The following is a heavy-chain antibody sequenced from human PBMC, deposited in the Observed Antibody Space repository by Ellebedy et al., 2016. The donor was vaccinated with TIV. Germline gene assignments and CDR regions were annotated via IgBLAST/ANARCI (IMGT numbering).Heavy chain of an antibody. CDR3: ARRGSYGDYAVQVNSWFDS. Sequence: GESLKISCAASGFSFRSYWMSWVRQAPGKGLEWVANIYQDGSDQYYVDSVKGRFTISRAKAKNSLFLQMNSLRVEDTAVYYCARRGSYGDYAVQVNSWFDSWGRGTLVTVSS. D-gene: IGHD4-17*01. CDR2: IYQDGSDQ. CDR1: GFSFRSYW. J-gene: IGHJ5*01. V-gene: IGHV3-7*01.